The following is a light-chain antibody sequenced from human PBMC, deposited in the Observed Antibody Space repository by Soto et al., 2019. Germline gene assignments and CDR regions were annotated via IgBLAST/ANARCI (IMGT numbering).Light chain of an antibody. V-gene: IGKV1-5*01. CDR2: DAS. J-gene: IGKJ2*01. CDR3: QKSDGY. CDR1: QSFNNW. Sequence: DIQITQSPSTLSASVGDRVTITCRASQSFNNWLAWYQQKPGKAPKLLIYDASTLQSGVPSRFSGSGSGTEFTLTISSLQPDDFATYYCQKSDGYFGQGTRLEIK.